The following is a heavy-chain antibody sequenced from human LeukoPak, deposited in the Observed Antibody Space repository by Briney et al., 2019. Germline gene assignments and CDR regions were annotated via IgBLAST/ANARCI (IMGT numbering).Heavy chain of an antibody. D-gene: IGHD2-15*01. V-gene: IGHV3-21*01. J-gene: IGHJ1*01. CDR2: ISSSSSYI. CDR3: ARGYCSGGRCYSVPDFQH. CDR1: GFTFSSYS. Sequence: GGSLRLSCAASGFTFSSYSMNWVRQAPGKGLEWVSSISSSSSYIYYADSVKGRFTISRDNAKNSLYLQMNGLRAEDTAGYYCARGYCSGGRCYSVPDFQHWGQGTLVTVSS.